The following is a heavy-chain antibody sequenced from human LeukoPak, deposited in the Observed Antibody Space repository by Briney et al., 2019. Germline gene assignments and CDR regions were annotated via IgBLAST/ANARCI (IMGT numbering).Heavy chain of an antibody. CDR1: GYTFTGYY. CDR2: INPNSGGT. CDR3: AGRPRGGAVWFDP. J-gene: IGHJ5*02. V-gene: IGHV1-2*02. Sequence: GASVKVSCKASGYTFTGYYMHWVRQAPGQGLEGMGWINPNSGGTNYAQKFQGRVTMTRDTSISTAYMELSRLRSDDTAVYYCAGRPRGGAVWFDPWGQGTLVTVSS. D-gene: IGHD3-10*01.